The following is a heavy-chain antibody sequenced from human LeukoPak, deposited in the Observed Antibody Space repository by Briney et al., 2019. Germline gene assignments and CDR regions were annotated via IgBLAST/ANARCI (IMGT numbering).Heavy chain of an antibody. CDR1: GFTFGDYA. Sequence: GRSLRLSCTASGFTFGDYAMSWVRQAPGKGLEWVGFIRSKAYGGTTEYAASVKGRFTISRDDSKSIAYLQMNSLKTEDTAVYYCSRCMLRYYYYYGMDVWGQGTTVTVSS. D-gene: IGHD2-8*01. J-gene: IGHJ6*02. CDR3: SRCMLRYYYYYGMDV. CDR2: IRSKAYGGTT. V-gene: IGHV3-49*04.